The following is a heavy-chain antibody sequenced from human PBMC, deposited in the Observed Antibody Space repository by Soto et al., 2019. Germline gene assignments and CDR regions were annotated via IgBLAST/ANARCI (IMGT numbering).Heavy chain of an antibody. CDR1: GFTVSGNY. J-gene: IGHJ4*02. V-gene: IGHV3-66*01. CDR3: AIYDLLTGYFDH. CDR2: LYGGGNT. Sequence: GGSLRLSCAASGFTVSGNYMSWVRQAPGKGLEWVSVLYGGGNTNYADSVKGRFTSSRDSSRNTLFLQMNSLRVEDTAIYYCAIYDLLTGYFDHWGQGTLVTVSS. D-gene: IGHD3-9*01.